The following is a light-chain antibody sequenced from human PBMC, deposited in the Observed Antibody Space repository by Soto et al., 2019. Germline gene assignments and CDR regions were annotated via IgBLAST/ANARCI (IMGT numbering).Light chain of an antibody. CDR1: QSVRSSY. V-gene: IGKV3-20*01. J-gene: IGKJ1*01. CDR2: GVS. Sequence: EIALTQSPGTLSLSPGERATLSCRASQSVRSSYLAWYQQKLGQAPRLLIYGVSNRATGIPDRFSGSGSGTDFTLTISRLESEDFAVYYCQQYGTSPRTFVQGTKVEIK. CDR3: QQYGTSPRT.